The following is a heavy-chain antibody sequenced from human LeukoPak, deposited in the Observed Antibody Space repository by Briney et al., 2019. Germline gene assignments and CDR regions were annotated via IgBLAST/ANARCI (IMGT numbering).Heavy chain of an antibody. CDR3: ARDHSSSSEDY. Sequence: KSSETLSLTCTVSGGSISSYYWSWIRQPPGKGLEWIGYIYYSGSTNYNPSLKSRVTISVDTSKNQFSLKLSSVTAADTAVYYCARDHSSSSEDYWGQGTLVTVSS. J-gene: IGHJ4*02. CDR1: GGSISSYY. CDR2: IYYSGST. V-gene: IGHV4-59*01. D-gene: IGHD6-13*01.